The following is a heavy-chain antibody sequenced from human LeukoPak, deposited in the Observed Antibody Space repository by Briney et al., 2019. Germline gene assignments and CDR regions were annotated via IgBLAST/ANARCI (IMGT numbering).Heavy chain of an antibody. Sequence: GGSLRLSCAASGFTFSNHWMSWVRQAPGKGLEWVANIKLDGSEQYYVDSVKGRFTISRDNAKNSLLLQMSSLRAEDTAVYYCAREGTPYGGYAYLWGQGTLVTVSS. CDR1: GFTFSNHW. CDR2: IKLDGSEQ. D-gene: IGHD5-12*01. J-gene: IGHJ4*02. CDR3: AREGTPYGGYAYL. V-gene: IGHV3-7*01.